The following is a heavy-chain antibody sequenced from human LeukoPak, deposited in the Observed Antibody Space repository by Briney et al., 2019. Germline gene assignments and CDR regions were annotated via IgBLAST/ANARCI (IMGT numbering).Heavy chain of an antibody. D-gene: IGHD3-22*01. CDR2: INHSGST. V-gene: IGHV4-34*01. J-gene: IGHJ4*02. CDR3: ARQGSYDSSGYYEYLPDYFDY. Sequence: PSETLSLTCAVYGGSFSGYYWSWIRQPPGKGLEWIGEINHSGSTNYNPSLKSRVTISVDTSKNQFSLKLSSVTAADTAVYYCARQGSYDSSGYYEYLPDYFDYWGQGTLVTVSS. CDR1: GGSFSGYY.